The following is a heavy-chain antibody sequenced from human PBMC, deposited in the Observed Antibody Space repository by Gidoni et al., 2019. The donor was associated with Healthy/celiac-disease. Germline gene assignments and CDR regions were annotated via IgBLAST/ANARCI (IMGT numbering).Heavy chain of an antibody. V-gene: IGHV3-21*01. CDR1: GFTFSSYS. J-gene: IGHJ4*02. Sequence: LVKPGGSLRLSCAASGFTFSSYSMNWVRQAPGKGLEWVSSISSSSSYIYYADSVKGRFTISRDNAKNSLYLQMNSLRAEDTAVYYCARDGGGYYDSSGYSPFDYWGQGTLVTVSS. CDR3: ARDGGGYYDSSGYSPFDY. D-gene: IGHD3-22*01. CDR2: ISSSSSYI.